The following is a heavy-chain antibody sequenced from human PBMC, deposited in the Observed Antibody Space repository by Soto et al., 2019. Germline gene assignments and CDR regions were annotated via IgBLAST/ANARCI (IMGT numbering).Heavy chain of an antibody. V-gene: IGHV1-69*01. J-gene: IGHJ6*02. CDR1: GGTFSSYA. CDR3: ATPGIAAHLAYYGMDV. Sequence: QVQLVQSGAEVKKPGSSVKVSCKASGGTFSSYAISWVRQAPGQGLEWMGGIIPIFGTANYAQKFQGRVTITADESTSTAYMELSRLRSEDTAVYYCATPGIAAHLAYYGMDVWGQGTTVTVSS. D-gene: IGHD6-13*01. CDR2: IIPIFGTA.